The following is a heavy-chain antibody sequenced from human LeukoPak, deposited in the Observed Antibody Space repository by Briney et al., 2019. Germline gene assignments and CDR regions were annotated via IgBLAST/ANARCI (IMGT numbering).Heavy chain of an antibody. Sequence: GGSLRLSRVGSGFTYSSHRMNWARQAPGKGLDGVSAISGSGGSTYYADSVKGRFTITRDNSNNTLYLQMNSLRAEDTAVYYCSKVTTVTTSQNYFDYWGQGTLVTVSS. V-gene: IGHV3-23*01. CDR1: GFTYSSHR. CDR2: ISGSGGST. D-gene: IGHD4-17*01. J-gene: IGHJ4*02. CDR3: SKVTTVTTSQNYFDY.